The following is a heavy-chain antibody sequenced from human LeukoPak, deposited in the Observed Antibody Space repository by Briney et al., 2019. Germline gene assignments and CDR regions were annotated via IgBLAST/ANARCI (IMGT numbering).Heavy chain of an antibody. CDR1: GFTFSSYA. V-gene: IGHV3-23*01. CDR3: ARAGITIFGVGSRGAFDI. Sequence: GGSLRLSCAASGFTFSSYAMSWVRQAPGKGLEWVSAISGSGGSTYYADSVKGRFTISRDNSKKTLYLQMNSLRAEDTAVYYCARAGITIFGVGSRGAFDIWGQGTMVTVSS. J-gene: IGHJ3*02. D-gene: IGHD3-3*01. CDR2: ISGSGGST.